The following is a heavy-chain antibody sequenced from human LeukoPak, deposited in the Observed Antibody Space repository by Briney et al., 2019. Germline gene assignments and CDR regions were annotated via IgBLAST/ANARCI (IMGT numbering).Heavy chain of an antibody. Sequence: SETLSLTCTVSGGSISSYYWSWIRQPPGKGLEWIGYIYYSGSTYYNPSLKSRVTISVDTSKNQFSLKLSSVTAADTAVYYCARNVVVTAHQPYYCYGMDVWGQGTTVTVSS. CDR1: GGSISSYY. CDR3: ARNVVVTAHQPYYCYGMDV. J-gene: IGHJ6*02. CDR2: IYYSGST. V-gene: IGHV4-59*06. D-gene: IGHD2-21*02.